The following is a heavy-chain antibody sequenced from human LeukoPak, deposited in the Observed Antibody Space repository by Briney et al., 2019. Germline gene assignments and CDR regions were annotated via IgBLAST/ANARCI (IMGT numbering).Heavy chain of an antibody. V-gene: IGHV3-23*01. CDR3: GRECSVFYGGFDY. D-gene: IGHD5/OR15-5a*01. CDR2: INNYGDNT. CDR1: GFIFSDYA. J-gene: IGHJ4*02. Sequence: GGSLRLSCAASGFIFSDYAMSWVRQAPGRGLEWVSTINNYGDNTYYADSVKGRFTISRDRSKNTLYLQMSSLRAEDTAIYYCGRECSVFYGGFDYWGQGTLVTVSS.